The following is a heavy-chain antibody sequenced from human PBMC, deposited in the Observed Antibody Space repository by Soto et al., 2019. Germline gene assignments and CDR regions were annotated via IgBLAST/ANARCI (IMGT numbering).Heavy chain of an antibody. CDR2: SRNKANSYTT. V-gene: IGHV3-72*01. J-gene: IGHJ6*02. Sequence: EVQLVESGGGLVQPGGSLRLSCAASGFTLSDHYMDWVRQAPGKGLEWVGRSRNKANSYTTEYAASVKGRFTISRDDSKNSLYLQMNGLKTEDTAVYYCARSGGMDVWGQGTTVTVSS. CDR3: ARSGGMDV. CDR1: GFTLSDHY. D-gene: IGHD3-3*01.